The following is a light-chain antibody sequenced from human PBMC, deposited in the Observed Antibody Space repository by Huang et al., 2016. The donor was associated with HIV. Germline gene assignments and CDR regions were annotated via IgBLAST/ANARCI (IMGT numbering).Light chain of an antibody. CDR3: QHRSNSGRVT. V-gene: IGKV3-11*01. CDR2: DAS. CDR1: QSIGNY. J-gene: IGKJ3*01. Sequence: IVLIQSPATLSLSPGERATLSCRASQSIGNYLGWFQQKPGQSPRLLIYDASKRATCIPGRFSGSGSGTDFTLTISSLEPEYFALYFCQHRSNSGRVTFGPGTRVYVK.